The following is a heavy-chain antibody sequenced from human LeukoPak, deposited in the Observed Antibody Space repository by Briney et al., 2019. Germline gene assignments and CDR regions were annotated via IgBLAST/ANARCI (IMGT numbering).Heavy chain of an antibody. Sequence: ASVKVSCKASGGTFISYAISWVRQAPGQGLEWMGGIIPIFGTANYAQKFQGRVTITADESTSTAYTELSSLRSEDTAVYYCAKVRGDLTHYYYGMDVWGQGTTVTVSS. J-gene: IGHJ6*02. CDR1: GGTFISYA. D-gene: IGHD3-10*01. CDR2: IIPIFGTA. CDR3: AKVRGDLTHYYYGMDV. V-gene: IGHV1-69*13.